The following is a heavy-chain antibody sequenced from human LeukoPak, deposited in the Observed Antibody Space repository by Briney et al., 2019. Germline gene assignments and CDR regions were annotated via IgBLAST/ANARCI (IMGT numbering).Heavy chain of an antibody. CDR2: IIPIFGTA. D-gene: IGHD2-21*01. V-gene: IGHV1-69*13. Sequence: ASVKVSCKASGYTFTAYYMHWVRQAPGQGLEWMGGIIPIFGTANYAQKFQGRVTITADESTSTAYMELSSLRSEDTAVYYCARGGVGEESNDYWGQGTLVTVSS. J-gene: IGHJ4*02. CDR1: GYTFTAYY. CDR3: ARGGVGEESNDY.